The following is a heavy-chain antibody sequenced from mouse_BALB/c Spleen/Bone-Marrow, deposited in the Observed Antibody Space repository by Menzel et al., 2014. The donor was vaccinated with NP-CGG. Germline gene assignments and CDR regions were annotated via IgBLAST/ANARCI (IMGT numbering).Heavy chain of an antibody. CDR1: GYNFTNYW. CDR2: IYPGNSDT. J-gene: IGHJ3*01. CDR3: TTYFY. V-gene: IGHV1-5*01. Sequence: SGTVLARPGASVKMSCKASGYNFTNYWMHWVKQRPGQGLEWIGAIYPGNSDTSYSQKFKGKATLTAVTSASTAYMDLSGLTNEDSAVYYCTTYFYWGQGTLVIVSA. D-gene: IGHD6-5*01.